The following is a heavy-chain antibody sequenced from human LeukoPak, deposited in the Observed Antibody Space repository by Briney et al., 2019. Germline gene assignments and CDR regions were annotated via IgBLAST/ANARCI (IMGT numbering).Heavy chain of an antibody. CDR3: AKDYSDSRVGDVFFEY. CDR1: GLTFSSYA. D-gene: IGHD1-26*01. Sequence: PGGPLSLSCAASGLTFSSYAMSWVRQAPGKGLEWVSGITSGFTPHYADSVKGRFTISRDNSKNTFHLQMNSLRAEDTAVYYCAKDYSDSRVGDVFFEYWGQGTLVTVSS. J-gene: IGHJ4*02. CDR2: ITSGFTP. V-gene: IGHV3-23*01.